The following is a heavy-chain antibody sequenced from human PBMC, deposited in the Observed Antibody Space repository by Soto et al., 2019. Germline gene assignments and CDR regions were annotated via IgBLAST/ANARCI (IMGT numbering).Heavy chain of an antibody. CDR1: VGSISSGGYY. D-gene: IGHD2-2*01. CDR3: ARGRSSTSPYPIGY. J-gene: IGHJ4*02. V-gene: IGHV4-31*03. CDR2: IYYSGST. Sequence: QVQLQESGPGLVKPSQTLSLTCTVSVGSISSGGYYWSWIRQHPGKGLEWIGYIYYSGSTYYNPSLKSRVTISVDTSKNQFSLKLSSVTAADTAVFYCARGRSSTSPYPIGYWGQGTLVTVSS.